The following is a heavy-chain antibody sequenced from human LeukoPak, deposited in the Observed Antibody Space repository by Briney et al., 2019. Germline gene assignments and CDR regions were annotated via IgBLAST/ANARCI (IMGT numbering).Heavy chain of an antibody. CDR1: GDSISSYY. J-gene: IGHJ4*02. D-gene: IGHD2-2*01. CDR2: IYHSGST. V-gene: IGHV4-59*12. Sequence: PSETLSLTCTVSGDSISSYYWSWIRQPAGKGLEWIGEIYHSGSTNYNPSLKSRVTISVDKSKNQFSLKLSSVTAADTAVYYCAREVVVPAAMLCYFDYWGQGTLVTVSS. CDR3: AREVVVPAAMLCYFDY.